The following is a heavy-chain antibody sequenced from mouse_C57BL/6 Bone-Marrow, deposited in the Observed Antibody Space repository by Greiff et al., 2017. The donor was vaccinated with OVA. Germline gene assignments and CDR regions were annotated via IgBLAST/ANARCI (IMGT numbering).Heavy chain of an antibody. CDR3: ARNFGVTTYVPYFDV. CDR1: GFSLTSYG. Sequence: QVQLQQSGPGLVQPSQSLSITCTVSGFSLTSYGVHWVRQSPGKGLEWLGVIWSGGSTDYNAAFISRLSISTDNSKSQVFFKMNSLQADDTAIEYCARNFGVTTYVPYFDVWGTGTTVTVSA. CDR2: IWSGGST. V-gene: IGHV2-2*01. D-gene: IGHD2-1*01. J-gene: IGHJ1*03.